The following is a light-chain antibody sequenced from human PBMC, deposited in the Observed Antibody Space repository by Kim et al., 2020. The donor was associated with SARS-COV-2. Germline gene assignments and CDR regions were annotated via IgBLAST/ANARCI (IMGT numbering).Light chain of an antibody. J-gene: IGKJ1*01. Sequence: IQMTQSPSSLSASVGDRVTITCQASQDINIYLNWYHQKAGEAPKLLIYDASNLVKGVPSRFRGSGSGTHFTLTISSLQPGDSGTFYCHQYDNLWTFGQGTKVDIK. CDR1: QDINIY. CDR2: DAS. V-gene: IGKV1-33*01. CDR3: HQYDNLWT.